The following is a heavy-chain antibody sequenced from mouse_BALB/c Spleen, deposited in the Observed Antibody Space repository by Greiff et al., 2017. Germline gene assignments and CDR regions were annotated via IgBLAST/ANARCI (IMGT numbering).Heavy chain of an antibody. CDR1: GFSLTSYG. J-gene: IGHJ2*01. CDR2: IWAGGST. Sequence: VQLQQSGPGLVAPSQSLSITCTVSGFSLTSYGVHWVRQPPGKGLEWLGVIWAGGSTNYNSALMSRLSISKDNSKSQVFLKMNSLQTDDTAMYYCARDQYYGTRGFDYWGQGTTLTVSS. V-gene: IGHV2-9*02. D-gene: IGHD1-2*01. CDR3: ARDQYYGTRGFDY.